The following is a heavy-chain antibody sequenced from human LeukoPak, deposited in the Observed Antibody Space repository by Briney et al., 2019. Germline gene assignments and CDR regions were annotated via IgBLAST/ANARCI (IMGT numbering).Heavy chain of an antibody. CDR3: AKDNEKTSQLDY. J-gene: IGHJ4*02. Sequence: PGGSLRLSCAAPGFTFSSYGMHWGRKGPGKGRGWVAFIRYDRSNKYYADPLKRRFTISRDNSKNTLLLQMTRLRVEDTAVYYCAKDNEKTSQLDYWGQGPLLTVHS. D-gene: IGHD1-1*01. CDR1: GFTFSSYG. CDR2: IRYDRSNK. V-gene: IGHV3-30*02.